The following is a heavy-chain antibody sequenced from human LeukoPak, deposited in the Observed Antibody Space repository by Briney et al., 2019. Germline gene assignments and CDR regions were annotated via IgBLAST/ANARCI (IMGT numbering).Heavy chain of an antibody. CDR1: GGTFSSYA. CDR3: ARSRGIQLFWFDS. V-gene: IGHV1-69*13. CDR2: IIPIFGTA. J-gene: IGHJ5*01. Sequence: VASVKVSCKASGGTFSSYAISWVRQAPGQGLEWMGGIIPIFGTANYAQKFQGRVTITADESTSTAYMELSSLRSEDTAVYYCARSRGIQLFWFDSWGQGTLVTVSS. D-gene: IGHD5-18*01.